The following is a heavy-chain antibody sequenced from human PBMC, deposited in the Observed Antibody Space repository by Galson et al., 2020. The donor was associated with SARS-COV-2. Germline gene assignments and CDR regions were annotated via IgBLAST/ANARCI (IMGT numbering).Heavy chain of an antibody. CDR1: GFTFDDYA. CDR2: ISWNSGSI. J-gene: IGHJ2*01. V-gene: IGHV3-9*01. CDR3: AKVGVRYSSSWYWYFDL. D-gene: IGHD6-13*01. Sequence: GGSLRLSCAASGFTFDDYAMHWVRQASGKGLEWVSGISWNSGSIGYADSVKGRFTISRDNAKNSLYLQMNSLSAEDTALYYCAKVGVRYSSSWYWYFDLWGRGTLVTVSS.